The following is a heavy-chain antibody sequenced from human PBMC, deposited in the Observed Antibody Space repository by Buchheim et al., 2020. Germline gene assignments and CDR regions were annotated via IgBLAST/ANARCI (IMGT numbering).Heavy chain of an antibody. V-gene: IGHV3-30*03. CDR2: ISYDGSNK. CDR1: GFTFNHYD. J-gene: IGHJ3*02. CDR3: ATKGGYSYGDDAFDI. D-gene: IGHD5-18*01. Sequence: QVQLVESGGGVVQPGRSLRLSCAASGFTFNHYDMHWVRQAPGKGLEWVAVISYDGSNKYYADSVKGRFTISRDNSKNTLYLQMNSLRGEDTAVYYCATKGGYSYGDDAFDIWGQGT.